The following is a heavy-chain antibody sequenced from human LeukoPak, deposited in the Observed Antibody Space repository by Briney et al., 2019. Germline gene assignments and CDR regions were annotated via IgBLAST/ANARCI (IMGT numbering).Heavy chain of an antibody. Sequence: SQTLSLTCTVSGASMSDYYWSWIRQPPGKGLEWIGYIYYTGSTNYNPSLKSRVTMSVDTSKNQISLKLSSVTAADSAVYYCVRRVRYFGQNDYWGQGTLVTVSS. CDR3: VRRVRYFGQNDY. CDR1: GASMSDYY. V-gene: IGHV4-59*08. D-gene: IGHD3-9*01. J-gene: IGHJ4*02. CDR2: IYYTGST.